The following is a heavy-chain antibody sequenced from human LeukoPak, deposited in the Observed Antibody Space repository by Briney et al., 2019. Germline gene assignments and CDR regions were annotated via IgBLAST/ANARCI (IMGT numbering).Heavy chain of an antibody. D-gene: IGHD5-18*01. Sequence: PGGSLRLSCAASGFTFSSYAVSWVRQAPGKGLEWVSAISGSSTYYADSVKGRFTISRDNSKNTLYLQMNSLRAEDTAVYYCATDPADTYPNWYFDLWGRGTLVTVSS. CDR1: GFTFSSYA. CDR2: ISGSST. V-gene: IGHV3-23*01. J-gene: IGHJ2*01. CDR3: ATDPADTYPNWYFDL.